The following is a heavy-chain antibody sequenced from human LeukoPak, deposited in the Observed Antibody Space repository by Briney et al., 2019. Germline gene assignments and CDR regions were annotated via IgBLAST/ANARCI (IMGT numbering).Heavy chain of an antibody. V-gene: IGHV3-30*02. CDR2: IRYDGSNK. CDR1: GFTFSIYG. J-gene: IGHJ4*02. D-gene: IGHD2-15*01. Sequence: QTGGSLRLSCAASGFTFSIYGMHWVRQAPGKGLEWVAFIRYDGSNKYYADSVKGRFTISRDNSKNTLYLQMNSLRAEDTAVYYCAKGSRLCWGSGGSCYDGGVYWGQGTLVTVSS. CDR3: AKGSRLCWGSGGSCYDGGVY.